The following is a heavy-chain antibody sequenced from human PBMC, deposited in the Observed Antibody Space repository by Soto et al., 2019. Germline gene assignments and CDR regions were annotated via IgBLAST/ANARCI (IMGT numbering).Heavy chain of an antibody. Sequence: GGSLRLSCAASGFTFSSYGMHWVRQAPGKGLEWVAVIWYDGSNKYYADSVKGRFTISRDNAKNSLYLQMNSLRAEDTAVYYCARKERYSYGYYYYYGMDVWGQGTTVTVSS. D-gene: IGHD5-18*01. CDR3: ARKERYSYGYYYYYGMDV. CDR1: GFTFSSYG. V-gene: IGHV3-33*03. J-gene: IGHJ6*02. CDR2: IWYDGSNK.